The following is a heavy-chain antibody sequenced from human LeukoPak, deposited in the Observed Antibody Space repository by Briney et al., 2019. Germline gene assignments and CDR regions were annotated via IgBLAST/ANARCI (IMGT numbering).Heavy chain of an antibody. J-gene: IGHJ4*02. V-gene: IGHV1-18*01. CDR1: GYTFTSYG. CDR2: ISAYNGNT. CDR3: ARDFDDILTDYFAEFDY. D-gene: IGHD3-9*01. Sequence: ASVKVSCKASGYTFTSYGISWVRQAPGQGLEWMGWISAYNGNTNYAQKLQGRVTMTTDTSTSTAYMELRSLRSDDTAVYYCARDFDDILTDYFAEFDYWGQGTLVTVSS.